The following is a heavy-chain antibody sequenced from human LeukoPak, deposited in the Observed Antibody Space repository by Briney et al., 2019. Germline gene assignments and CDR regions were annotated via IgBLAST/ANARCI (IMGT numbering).Heavy chain of an antibody. V-gene: IGHV1-2*02. J-gene: IGHJ4*02. CDR1: GCTFTGYY. CDR3: AARLPDIADY. CDR2: INPNSGGT. Sequence: ASVKVSCKASGCTFTGYYMHRVRQAPGQGLEWVGWINPNSGGTNYAQKFQGRVAMTRDTSISTAYMELSRLRSDDTAVYYCAARLPDIADYWGQGTLVTVSS. D-gene: IGHD2-15*01.